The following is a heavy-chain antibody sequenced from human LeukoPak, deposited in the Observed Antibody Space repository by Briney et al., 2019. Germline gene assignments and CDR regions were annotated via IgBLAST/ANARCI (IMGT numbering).Heavy chain of an antibody. Sequence: PGGSLRLSCAASGFTFSSYSMNWVRQAPGKGLEWVSFISSSSSTIYYADSVKGRFTISRDNAKRSLYLQMNSLRAGDTAVYYCASYIVGPTLDYWGQGTLVTVSS. D-gene: IGHD1-26*01. CDR2: ISSSSSTI. V-gene: IGHV3-48*04. CDR3: ASYIVGPTLDY. CDR1: GFTFSSYS. J-gene: IGHJ4*02.